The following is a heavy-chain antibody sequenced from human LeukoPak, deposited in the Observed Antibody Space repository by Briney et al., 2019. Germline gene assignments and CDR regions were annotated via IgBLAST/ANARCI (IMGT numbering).Heavy chain of an antibody. V-gene: IGHV4-30-4*08. J-gene: IGHJ6*03. CDR2: IYYSGST. CDR1: GGSISSGDYY. D-gene: IGHD3-3*01. Sequence: SETLSLTCTVSGGSISSGDYYWNWIRQPPGKGLEWIGYIYYSGSTYYNPSLKSRVTISVDTSKNQFSLQLSSVTSADTAVYFCARVRASYDFWSGYSGTDYYMDVWGKGTTVSVSS. CDR3: ARVRASYDFWSGYSGTDYYMDV.